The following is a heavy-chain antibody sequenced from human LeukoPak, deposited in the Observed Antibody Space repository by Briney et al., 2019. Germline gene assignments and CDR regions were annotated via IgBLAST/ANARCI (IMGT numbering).Heavy chain of an antibody. D-gene: IGHD4-23*01. Sequence: ASVKVSCEVSGYTLTELSMHWVRQAPGKGLEWMGGFDPEDGETIYAQKFQGRVTMTEDTSTDTAYMELSSLRSEDTAVYYCATRLLGGNDFDYWGQGTLVTVSS. CDR3: ATRLLGGNDFDY. CDR2: FDPEDGET. J-gene: IGHJ4*02. V-gene: IGHV1-24*01. CDR1: GYTLTELS.